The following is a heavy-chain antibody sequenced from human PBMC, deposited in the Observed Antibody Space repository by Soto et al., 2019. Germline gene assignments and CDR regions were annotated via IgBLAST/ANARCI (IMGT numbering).Heavy chain of an antibody. J-gene: IGHJ4*02. V-gene: IGHV4-61*01. CDR1: GGSVSSGSYY. Sequence: TLSLTCTVSGGSVSSGSYYWSWIRQPPGKGLEWIGYIYYSGSTNYNPSLKSRVTISVDTSKNQFSLKLSSVTAADTAVYYCASAGSGSYYRDYWGQGTLVTVSS. D-gene: IGHD1-26*01. CDR2: IYYSGST. CDR3: ASAGSGSYYRDY.